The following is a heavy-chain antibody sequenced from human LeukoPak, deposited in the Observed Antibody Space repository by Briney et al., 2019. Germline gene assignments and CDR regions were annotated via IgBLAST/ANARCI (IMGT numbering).Heavy chain of an antibody. D-gene: IGHD3-10*01. CDR1: GYSISSGYY. Sequence: SETLSLTCTVSGYSISSGYYWGWIRQPPGKGLEWIGSIYHSGSTYYNPSLKSRVTMSVDTSKNQFSLKLSSVTAADTAVYYCARDGGRVSGSYYPFDPWGQGTLVTVSS. CDR2: IYHSGST. J-gene: IGHJ5*02. CDR3: ARDGGRVSGSYYPFDP. V-gene: IGHV4-38-2*02.